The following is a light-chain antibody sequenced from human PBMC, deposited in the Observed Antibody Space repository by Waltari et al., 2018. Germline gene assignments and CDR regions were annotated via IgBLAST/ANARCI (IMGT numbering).Light chain of an antibody. CDR3: QHRSNWPLT. J-gene: IGKJ4*01. CDR1: QSVSSY. Sequence: EIVLTQSPATLSLSPGERATLSCRASQSVSSYLAWYQQKPGQAPRLLIYDASNRATGIPGRFSGSGSGTDFILTISSLEHDDFAVYYCQHRSNWPLTFGGGTKVEIK. V-gene: IGKV3-11*01. CDR2: DAS.